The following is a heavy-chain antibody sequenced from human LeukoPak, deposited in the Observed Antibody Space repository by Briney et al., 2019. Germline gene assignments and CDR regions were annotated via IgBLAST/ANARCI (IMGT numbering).Heavy chain of an antibody. V-gene: IGHV4-34*01. CDR3: ARGGRITMVRVSRAHYYYGMDV. D-gene: IGHD3-10*01. CDR1: GGSFSGYY. J-gene: IGHJ6*02. Sequence: PSETLSLTCAVYGGSFSGYYWSWIRQPPGKGLEWIGEINHSGSTNYNPSLKSRVTISVDTSKNQFSLKLSSVTAADTAVYYCARGGRITMVRVSRAHYYYGMDVWGQGTTVTVSS. CDR2: INHSGST.